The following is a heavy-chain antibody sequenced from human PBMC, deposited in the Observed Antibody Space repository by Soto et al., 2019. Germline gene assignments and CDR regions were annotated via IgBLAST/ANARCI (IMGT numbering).Heavy chain of an antibody. V-gene: IGHV3-23*01. CDR3: AKGGWLDS. CDR1: GFTFSIFA. CDR2: IDPSGGST. D-gene: IGHD5-12*01. Sequence: EVPVLDSGGGLVQPGGSLRLSCVASGFTFSIFAMSWVRQAPGKGLEWVSFIDPSGGSTFYADSVKGRFTISRDNSMNVLYLQLNSLRVEDTAVYYCAKGGWLDSWGQGTLVTVSS. J-gene: IGHJ4*02.